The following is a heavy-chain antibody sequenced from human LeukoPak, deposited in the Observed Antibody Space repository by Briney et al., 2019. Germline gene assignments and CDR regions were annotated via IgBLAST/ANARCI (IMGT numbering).Heavy chain of an antibody. V-gene: IGHV3-23*01. CDR1: GFPFSETA. CDR3: AKEHLKYANDNRGSFDY. J-gene: IGHJ4*02. D-gene: IGHD3-22*01. CDR2: ITRGGSP. Sequence: PGGSLRLSCVASGFPFSETAMIWVRQAPGKGLEWLSVITRGGSPYYADSVKGRFTLSRENARKTVYLQLNSLRNEDTALYYCAKEHLKYANDNRGSFDYWGQGTLVTVSS.